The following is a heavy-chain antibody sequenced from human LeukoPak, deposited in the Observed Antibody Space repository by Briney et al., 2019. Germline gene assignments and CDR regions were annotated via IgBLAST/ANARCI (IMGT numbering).Heavy chain of an antibody. V-gene: IGHV3-23*01. Sequence: GGSLRLSCVVSGSRFSSYAMTRVRQSPERGLEWVSAISGTGGSTSYADSLKGRFTISRDNSKNTLYLQMGSLTAEDTAVYYCAKECGRDYEDRAFDIWGQGTMVTVSS. J-gene: IGHJ3*02. CDR2: ISGTGGST. CDR1: GSRFSSYA. D-gene: IGHD3-22*01. CDR3: AKECGRDYEDRAFDI.